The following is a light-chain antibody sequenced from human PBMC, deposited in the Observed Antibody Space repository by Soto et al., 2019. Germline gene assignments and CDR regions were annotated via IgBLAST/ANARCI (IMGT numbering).Light chain of an antibody. J-gene: IGLJ1*01. CDR3: CSYAGSYTWV. CDR2: DVT. CDR1: SSDVGGYNY. V-gene: IGLV2-11*01. Sequence: QSALTQPRSVSGSPGQSVTISCTGTSSDVGGYNYVSWYEQHPVKAPKLMIYDVTKRPSGVPDRFSGSKSGNTASLTISGLQAEDEDYCCSYAGSYTWVFGTGTKVTVL.